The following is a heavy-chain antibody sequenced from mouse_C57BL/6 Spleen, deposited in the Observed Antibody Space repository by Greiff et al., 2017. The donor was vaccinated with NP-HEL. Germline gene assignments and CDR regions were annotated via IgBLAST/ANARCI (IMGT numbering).Heavy chain of an antibody. J-gene: IGHJ4*01. Sequence: EVNVVESGGGLVKPGGSLKLSCAASGFTFSDYGMHWVRQAPEKGLEWVAYISSGSSTIYYADTVKGRFTISRDNAKNTLFLQMTSLRSEDTAMYYCARGWREAMDYWGQGTSVTVSS. CDR1: GFTFSDYG. D-gene: IGHD1-1*02. CDR2: ISSGSSTI. CDR3: ARGWREAMDY. V-gene: IGHV5-17*01.